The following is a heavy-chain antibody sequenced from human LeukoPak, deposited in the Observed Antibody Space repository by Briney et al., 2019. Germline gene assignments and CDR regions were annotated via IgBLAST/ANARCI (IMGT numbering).Heavy chain of an antibody. CDR3: ARRRYYDSTGYLD. V-gene: IGHV4-39*01. D-gene: IGHD3-22*01. J-gene: IGHJ1*01. CDR2: IFIVGGP. Sequence: PSETLSLTCTVSGGYISSSSYYWGWVRQPPGKGLEWIGDIFIVGGPTKSSLKSRLTISLDTSKNQFSLKVNSVTAADTAVYYCARRRYYDSTGYLDWGQGTLVSISP. CDR1: GGYISSSSYY.